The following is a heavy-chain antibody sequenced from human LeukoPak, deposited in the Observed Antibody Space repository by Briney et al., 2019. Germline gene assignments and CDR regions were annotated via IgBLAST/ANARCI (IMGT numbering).Heavy chain of an antibody. CDR1: GFTFSSYA. J-gene: IGHJ4*02. CDR3: AKSSYYDTSGYYREYYFDY. Sequence: GGSLRLSCAASGFTFSSYAMSWVRQAPGKGLEWVSAISGSGGSTYYADSVKGRFTISRDNTKNTLYLQMNSLRAEDTAVYYCAKSSYYDTSGYYREYYFDYWGQGTLVTVSS. V-gene: IGHV3-23*01. CDR2: ISGSGGST. D-gene: IGHD3-22*01.